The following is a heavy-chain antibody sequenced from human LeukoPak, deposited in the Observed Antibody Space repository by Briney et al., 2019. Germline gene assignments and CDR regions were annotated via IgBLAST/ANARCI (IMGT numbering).Heavy chain of an antibody. D-gene: IGHD6-13*01. J-gene: IGHJ4*02. CDR3: AISKVAAATFDY. CDR2: ISYDGSNK. CDR1: GFTFSSYA. V-gene: IGHV3-30-3*01. Sequence: GGSLRLSCAASGFTFSSYAMHWVRQAPGKGLEWVAVISYDGSNKYYADSVKGRFTISRDNSKNTLYLQMNSLRAEDTAVYYCAISKVAAATFDYWGQGTLVTVSS.